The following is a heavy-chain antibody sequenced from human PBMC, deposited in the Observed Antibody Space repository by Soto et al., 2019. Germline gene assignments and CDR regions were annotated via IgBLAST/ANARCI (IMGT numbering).Heavy chain of an antibody. V-gene: IGHV4-4*02. CDR3: AREIVTAGGNNYFDP. J-gene: IGHJ5*02. CDR2: VYHTGDT. D-gene: IGHD2-21*02. Sequence: QVQLQESGPRLVKPSGSLSLTCGVSGGTVASSHWWSWVRQSPGGGLEWIGNVYHTGDTNFDPSLQSRVTISVDKSNNQFSLRLNCLTAADTAVYFCAREIVTAGGNNYFDPWGPGTLVTVSS. CDR1: GGTVASSHW.